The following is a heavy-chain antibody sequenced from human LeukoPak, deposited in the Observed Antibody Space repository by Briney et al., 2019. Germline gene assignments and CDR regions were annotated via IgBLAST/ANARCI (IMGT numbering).Heavy chain of an antibody. J-gene: IGHJ5*02. CDR3: ARDPRIAAAVTNWFDP. CDR2: INPSGGST. D-gene: IGHD6-13*01. Sequence: ASVKVSCKASGYTFTSYYMHWVRQAPGQGLEWMGIINPSGGSTGYAQKFQGRVTMTRDTSTSTVYMELSSLRSEDTAVYYCARDPRIAAAVTNWFDPWGQGTLVTVSS. V-gene: IGHV1-46*01. CDR1: GYTFTSYY.